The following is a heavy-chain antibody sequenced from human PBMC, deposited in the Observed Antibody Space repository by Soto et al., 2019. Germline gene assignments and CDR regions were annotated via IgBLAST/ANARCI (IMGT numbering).Heavy chain of an antibody. CDR2: IIPIFGTA. D-gene: IGHD3-22*01. J-gene: IGHJ2*01. CDR3: ASTKYDSSAYYYWNLGI. V-gene: IGHV1-69*06. Sequence: QVELVQSGAEVKKPGSSVKVSCQASEDTFRNYAISWVRQAPGQGLEWMGGIIPIFGTANYAQKFQGRVTITSDTSANTVYLELSSLRSEDTAVYYCASTKYDSSAYYYWNLGIWCRGTLVTVSS. CDR1: EDTFRNYA.